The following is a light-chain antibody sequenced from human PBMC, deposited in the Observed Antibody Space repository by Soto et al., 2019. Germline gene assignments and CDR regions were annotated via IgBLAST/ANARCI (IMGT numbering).Light chain of an antibody. Sequence: EIVMTQSPATLSVSPGERATLSCRASQSISSNLAWYQQKPGQAPRLLLFGASTRATGLPARFSGSGSGTEFTLTISSLQSEDFAVYYCHQYNNWPPWTFGQGTKVDIK. V-gene: IGKV3-15*01. CDR3: HQYNNWPPWT. CDR2: GAS. CDR1: QSISSN. J-gene: IGKJ1*01.